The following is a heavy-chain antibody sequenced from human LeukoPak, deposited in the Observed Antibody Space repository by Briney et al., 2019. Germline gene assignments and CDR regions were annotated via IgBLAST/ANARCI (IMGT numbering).Heavy chain of an antibody. Sequence: ASVKVSCKVSGHPLRELSIHWVRQAPGKGLEWMGGFDPEQGETISAQKFQDRVTMTEDISTGTSYLHLNTLKSEDTAVYYCAREDPSGLDVFDLWGQGTLLIVS. J-gene: IGHJ3*01. CDR2: FDPEQGET. V-gene: IGHV1-24*01. CDR3: AREDPSGLDVFDL. D-gene: IGHD5-12*01. CDR1: GHPLRELS.